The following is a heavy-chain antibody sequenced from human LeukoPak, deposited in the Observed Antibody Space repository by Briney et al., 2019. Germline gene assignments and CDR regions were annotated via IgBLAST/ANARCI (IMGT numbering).Heavy chain of an antibody. CDR1: AFTFCDYY. CDR3: ARATAMVDY. D-gene: IGHD5-18*01. CDR2: ISSSGSTI. V-gene: IGHV3-11*04. Sequence: GGSLRLSCAASAFTFCDYYMSWIRQAPGKGLEWGSYISSSGSTIYHADSVKGRFTISRATTKNSLYLQMLSLRAEDSAVYYCARATAMVDYWGQGNLVTVSS. J-gene: IGHJ4*02.